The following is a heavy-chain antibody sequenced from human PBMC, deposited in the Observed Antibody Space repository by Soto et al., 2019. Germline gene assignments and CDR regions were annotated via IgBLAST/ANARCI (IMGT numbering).Heavy chain of an antibody. CDR3: ATGDRGNYYDYVGGSYTNQFEY. D-gene: IGHD3-16*01. Sequence: PGESLKISCKGSGYSFTSYWISWVRQMPGKGLEWMGRIDPSDSYTNYSPSFQGHVTISADNSISTAYLQWSSLKASDTAMYYCATGDRGNYYDYVGGSYTNQFEYWGQGTLVTVSS. CDR1: GYSFTSYW. V-gene: IGHV5-10-1*01. J-gene: IGHJ4*02. CDR2: IDPSDSYT.